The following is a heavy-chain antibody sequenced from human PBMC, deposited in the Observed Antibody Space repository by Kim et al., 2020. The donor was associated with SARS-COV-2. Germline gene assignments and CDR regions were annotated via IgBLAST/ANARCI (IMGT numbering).Heavy chain of an antibody. J-gene: IGHJ2*01. CDR2: IFGSGFGT. CDR3: VKHLHVTSVTFYWYFEL. D-gene: IGHD2-21*02. V-gene: IGHV3-23*05. Sequence: GGSLRLSCAASGFAFHHSAMSWVRQAPGKGLEWVSGIFGSGFGTYYADSVKGRFSISRDNSKNILSLQISDLRVEDTAVYYCVKHLHVTSVTFYWYFELWGRGTLVAVSS. CDR1: GFAFHHSA.